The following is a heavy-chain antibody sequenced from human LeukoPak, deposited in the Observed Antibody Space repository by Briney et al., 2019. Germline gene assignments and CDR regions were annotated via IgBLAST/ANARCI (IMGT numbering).Heavy chain of an antibody. Sequence: ASVKVSCKASGYTFTGYYMHWVRQAPGQGLEWMGWINPNSGGTNYAQKFQGRVTMTRDTSISTAYMELSRLRSDDTAVYYCARASGAVAGTGEIDYWGQGTLVTVSS. CDR3: ARASGAVAGTGEIDY. D-gene: IGHD6-19*01. V-gene: IGHV1-2*02. J-gene: IGHJ4*02. CDR2: INPNSGGT. CDR1: GYTFTGYY.